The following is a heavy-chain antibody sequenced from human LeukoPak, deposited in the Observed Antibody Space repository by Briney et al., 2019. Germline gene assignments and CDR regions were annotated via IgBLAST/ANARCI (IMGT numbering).Heavy chain of an antibody. CDR3: ARVEEIVVVPAATPRRLAFDY. V-gene: IGHV4-34*01. CDR1: GGSFSGYY. D-gene: IGHD2-2*01. J-gene: IGHJ4*02. CDR2: INHSGST. Sequence: SETLSLICAVYGGSFSGYYWSWIRQPPGKGLEWIGEINHSGSTNYNPSLKSRVTISVDTAKNQFSLKLSSVTAADTAVYYCARVEEIVVVPAATPRRLAFDYWGQGTLVTVSS.